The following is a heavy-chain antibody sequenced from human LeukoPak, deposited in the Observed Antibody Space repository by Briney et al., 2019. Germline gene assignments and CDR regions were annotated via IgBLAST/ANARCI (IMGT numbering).Heavy chain of an antibody. Sequence: PSETLSLTCTVSGGXVSSGSFYWTWIRQPPGKGLEWIGYIYYSGSTNYNPSLESRVTISVDTSKDQFSLKLNSVTAADTAVYYCARDFAPYYFDYWGQGTLVTVSS. CDR2: IYYSGST. V-gene: IGHV4-61*01. CDR3: ARDFAPYYFDY. J-gene: IGHJ4*02. D-gene: IGHD3-3*01. CDR1: GGXVSSGSFY.